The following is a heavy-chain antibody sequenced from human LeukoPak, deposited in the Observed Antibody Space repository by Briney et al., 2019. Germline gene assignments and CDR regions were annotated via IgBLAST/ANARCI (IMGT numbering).Heavy chain of an antibody. V-gene: IGHV3-23*01. D-gene: IGHD1-26*01. CDR1: GFTFSSNA. Sequence: GGSLRLSCAASGFTFSSNAMSWVRQAPGKGLEWVSAISGSGGSTYYADSVKGRFTISRDNSKNTLYLQMNSLRAEDTAVYYCAKDLDRRGSLSNWFDPWGQGTLVTVSS. J-gene: IGHJ5*02. CDR3: AKDLDRRGSLSNWFDP. CDR2: ISGSGGST.